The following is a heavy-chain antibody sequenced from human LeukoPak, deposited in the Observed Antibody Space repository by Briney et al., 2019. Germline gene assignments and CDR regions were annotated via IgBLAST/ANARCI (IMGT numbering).Heavy chain of an antibody. CDR3: AREARGGGGSFMDV. CDR2: MNPKTGGT. CDR1: GYIFTGQY. V-gene: IGHV1-2*02. Sequence: ASVKVSCKASGYIFTGQYMHWVRQAPGQGPEWTGWMNPKTGGTTYARKFRGRVTMTRDTSLTTAYMELTRLASDDAAVYYGAREARGGGGSFMDVWGKGTTVSVSS. D-gene: IGHD3-16*01. J-gene: IGHJ6*03.